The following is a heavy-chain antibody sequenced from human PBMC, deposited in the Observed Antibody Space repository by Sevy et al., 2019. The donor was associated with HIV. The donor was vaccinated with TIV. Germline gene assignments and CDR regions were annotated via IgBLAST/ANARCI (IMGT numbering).Heavy chain of an antibody. D-gene: IGHD2-2*01. Sequence: ASVKVSCKASGYTFTSYGISWVRQAPGQGLEWMGWISAYNGNTNYAQKLQGRVTMTPDTSTRTAYMELRSLRSDDTAGYYCARVGCSSTSCYVFRFDPWGQGTLVTVSS. CDR2: ISAYNGNT. CDR1: GYTFTSYG. CDR3: ARVGCSSTSCYVFRFDP. J-gene: IGHJ5*02. V-gene: IGHV1-18*04.